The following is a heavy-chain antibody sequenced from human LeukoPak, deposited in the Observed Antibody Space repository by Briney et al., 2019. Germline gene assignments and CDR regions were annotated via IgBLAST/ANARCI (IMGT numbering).Heavy chain of an antibody. CDR2: ISSSGST. Sequence: SETLSLTCTVSGDSISSGDYYWSWIRQPAGKGLEWIGPISSSGSTNYNPSLKSRVTISVDTSKNQFSLKLSSVTAADTAVYFCARGPYSYDSSGAFDIWGQGTMVTVSS. J-gene: IGHJ3*02. D-gene: IGHD3-22*01. CDR3: ARGPYSYDSSGAFDI. V-gene: IGHV4-61*02. CDR1: GDSISSGDYY.